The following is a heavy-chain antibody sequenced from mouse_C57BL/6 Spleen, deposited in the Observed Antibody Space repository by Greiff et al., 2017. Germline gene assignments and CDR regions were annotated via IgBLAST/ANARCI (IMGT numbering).Heavy chain of an antibody. CDR1: GYTFTSYW. D-gene: IGHD1-1*01. J-gene: IGHJ4*01. CDR3: ARYYGSRDYAMDY. Sequence: QVQLKQPGAELVKPGASVKLSCKASGYTFTSYWMHWVKQRPGQGLEWIGMIHPNSGSTNYNEKFKSKATLTVDKSSSTAYMQLSSLTSEDSAVYYCARYYGSRDYAMDYWGQGTSVTVSS. V-gene: IGHV1-64*01. CDR2: IHPNSGST.